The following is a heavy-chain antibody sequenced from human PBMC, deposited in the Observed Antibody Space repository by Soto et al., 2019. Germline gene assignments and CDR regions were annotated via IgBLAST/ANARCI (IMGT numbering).Heavy chain of an antibody. D-gene: IGHD3-10*01. CDR3: ARGYGSWVDFDL. V-gene: IGHV3-72*01. CDR1: GFTFSNYY. CDR2: SRNKANSYTT. J-gene: IGHJ3*01. Sequence: EVQVVESGGGLVQPGGSLRLSCAASGFTFSNYYMDWVRQAPRKGLEWVGRSRNKANSYTTEYAASVKGRFTISRDDSQNSLYLLMNNLKAEDTGVYHCARGYGSWVDFDLWGQGTMVNVSS.